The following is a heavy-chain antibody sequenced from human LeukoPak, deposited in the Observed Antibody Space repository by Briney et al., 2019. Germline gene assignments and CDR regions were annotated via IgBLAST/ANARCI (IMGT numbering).Heavy chain of an antibody. D-gene: IGHD3-22*01. J-gene: IGHJ4*02. Sequence: QTGGSLRLSCAASGFIFSTYAVNWVRQAPGKGLEWVSTISGSGDSTYYADSVKGRFTISRDNSKDTLYLQMSSVRADDTAVYYCARDRGRYYDSRGFYWGYYFDSWGQGILVTVST. CDR3: ARDRGRYYDSRGFYWGYYFDS. CDR1: GFIFSTYA. V-gene: IGHV3-23*01. CDR2: ISGSGDST.